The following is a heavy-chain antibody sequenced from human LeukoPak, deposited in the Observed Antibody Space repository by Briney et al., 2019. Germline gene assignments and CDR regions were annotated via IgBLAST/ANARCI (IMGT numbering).Heavy chain of an antibody. D-gene: IGHD3-10*01. CDR1: GYTFTSYG. CDR3: ARDRDVWFGELARSPYGMDV. CDR2: ISAYNGNT. J-gene: IGHJ6*02. Sequence: GASVKVSCKASGYTFTSYGISWVRQAPGQGLEWMGWISAYNGNTNYAQKLQGRVTMTTDTSTSTAYMELRSLRSDDTAVYYCARDRDVWFGELARSPYGMDVWGQGTTVTVSS. V-gene: IGHV1-18*01.